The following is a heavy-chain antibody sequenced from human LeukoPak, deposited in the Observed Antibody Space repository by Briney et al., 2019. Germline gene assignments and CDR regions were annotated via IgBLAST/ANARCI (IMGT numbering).Heavy chain of an antibody. D-gene: IGHD6-19*01. J-gene: IGHJ4*02. V-gene: IGHV1-69*05. Sequence: GASVKVSCKASGGTFSSYAISWVRQAPGQGLEWMGGIIPIFGTANYAQKFQGRVTITTDESTSTAYMELSSLRSEDTDVYYCARETPGYSSIFDYWGQGTLVTVSS. CDR2: IIPIFGTA. CDR3: ARETPGYSSIFDY. CDR1: GGTFSSYA.